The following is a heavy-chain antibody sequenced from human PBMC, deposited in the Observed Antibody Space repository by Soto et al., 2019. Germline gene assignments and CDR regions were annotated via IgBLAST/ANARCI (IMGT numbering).Heavy chain of an antibody. V-gene: IGHV4-31*03. CDR1: GGSISSGGYY. D-gene: IGHD2-2*01. CDR2: IYYSGST. CDR3: ASAFLWGVVPAAMRYYYYYMDV. J-gene: IGHJ6*03. Sequence: SETLSLTCTVSGGSISSGGYYWSWIRQHPGKGLEWIGYIYYSGSTYYNPSLKSRVTISVDTSKNQFALKLSSVTAADTAVYYGASAFLWGVVPAAMRYYYYYMDVWGKGTTVTVSS.